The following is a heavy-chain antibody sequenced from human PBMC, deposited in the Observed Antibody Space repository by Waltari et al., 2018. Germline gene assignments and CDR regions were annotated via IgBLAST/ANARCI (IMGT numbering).Heavy chain of an antibody. CDR2: IKQEGSEN. Sequence: EVQLVESGGGLVQPGGSQRLSYAASGFTFSSYWMSWVRQAPGKGLEWVANIKQEGSENYYVDSVKGRFTFSRDNAKNSLYLQMNSLRAEDTAVYYCARPYASGWYINFDYWGQGTLVTVSS. J-gene: IGHJ4*02. V-gene: IGHV3-7*01. CDR3: ARPYASGWYINFDY. CDR1: GFTFSSYW. D-gene: IGHD6-19*01.